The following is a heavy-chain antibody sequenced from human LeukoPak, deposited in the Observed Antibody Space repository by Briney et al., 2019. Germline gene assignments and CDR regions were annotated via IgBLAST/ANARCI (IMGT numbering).Heavy chain of an antibody. CDR3: TTGPYDYGSGTYYH. J-gene: IGHJ4*02. D-gene: IGHD3-10*01. Sequence: GGSLRLSCAASGFTFSNAWMSWVCQAPGKGLEWVGRIKSKTDGGTTDYAAPVKGRFTISRDDSKNTLYVQMNSLKTEDTAVYYCTTGPYDYGSGTYYHWGQGTLVTVSS. CDR2: IKSKTDGGTT. CDR1: GFTFSNAW. V-gene: IGHV3-15*01.